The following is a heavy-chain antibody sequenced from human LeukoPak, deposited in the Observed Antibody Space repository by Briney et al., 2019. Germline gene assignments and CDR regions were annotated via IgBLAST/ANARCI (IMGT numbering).Heavy chain of an antibody. V-gene: IGHV3-53*01. J-gene: IGHJ4*02. D-gene: IGHD2-2*01. CDR1: GCASRGTN. Sequence: PGGTLSLPCSASGCASRGTNLTWVRQPPGKGPKWFSEINNGGTTYYADSVDGRFTISRDSAKNTLYLQMNSLRTEDTAVYYCAKEGGLGYCSTTSCAFAHWGRGTLVTVSS. CDR2: INNGGTT. CDR3: AKEGGLGYCSTTSCAFAH.